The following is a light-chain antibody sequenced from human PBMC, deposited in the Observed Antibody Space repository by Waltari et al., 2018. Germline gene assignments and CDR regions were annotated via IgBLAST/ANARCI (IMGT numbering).Light chain of an antibody. V-gene: IGKV1-39*01. Sequence: DIQMTQSPSYLSASVGDRVTITCRASQSISSYLNWYQQKPGKAPKLLIFGASSLQSGVPSRFSGSGSGTDFTLTISSLQPEDFATYYCQQSYSIITFGPGTKVDIK. CDR3: QQSYSIIT. J-gene: IGKJ3*01. CDR1: QSISSY. CDR2: GAS.